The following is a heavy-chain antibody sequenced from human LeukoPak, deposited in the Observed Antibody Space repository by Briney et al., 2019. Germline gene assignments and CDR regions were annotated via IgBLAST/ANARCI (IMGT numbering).Heavy chain of an antibody. D-gene: IGHD3-22*01. CDR1: GYTLTELS. Sequence: ASVKVSCKVSGYTLTELSMHWVRQAPGKGLEWMGGFDPEDGETIYAQKFQGRVTMTEDTSTDTAYMELSSLRSEDTAVYYCAPRSHYYDGSGYYYAFDYWGQGTLVTVSS. CDR3: APRSHYYDGSGYYYAFDY. J-gene: IGHJ4*02. V-gene: IGHV1-24*01. CDR2: FDPEDGET.